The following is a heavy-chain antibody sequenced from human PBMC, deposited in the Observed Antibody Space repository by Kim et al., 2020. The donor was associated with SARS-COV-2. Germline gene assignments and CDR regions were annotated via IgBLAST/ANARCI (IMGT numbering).Heavy chain of an antibody. V-gene: IGHV7-4-1*02. D-gene: IGHD2-2*02. J-gene: IGHJ6*03. CDR1: GYTFTSYA. Sequence: ASVKVSCKASGYTFTSYAMNWVRQAPGQGLEWMGWINTNTGNPTYAQGFTGRFVFSLDTSVSTAYLQISSLKAEDTAVYYCARVPCSSTSCYRNYYYYYMDVWGKGTTVTVSS. CDR3: ARVPCSSTSCYRNYYYYYMDV. CDR2: INTNTGNP.